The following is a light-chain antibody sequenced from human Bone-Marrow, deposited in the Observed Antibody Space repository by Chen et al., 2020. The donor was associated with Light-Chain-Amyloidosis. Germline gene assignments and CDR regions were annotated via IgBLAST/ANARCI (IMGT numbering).Light chain of an antibody. Sequence: DIVMTQSPLSLPVTPGEPASISCRSSQSLLHSNGYNYLDWYLQKPGQSPQLLIYLGSNRASGVPDRFSGSGSGTDVTLKISRVEAEDVGVDYCMQALQTPSTFGPGTKVDIK. J-gene: IGKJ3*01. CDR3: MQALQTPST. CDR1: QSLLHSNGYNY. V-gene: IGKV2-28*01. CDR2: LGS.